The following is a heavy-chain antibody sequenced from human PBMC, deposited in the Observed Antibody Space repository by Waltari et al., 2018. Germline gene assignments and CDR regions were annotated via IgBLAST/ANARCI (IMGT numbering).Heavy chain of an antibody. Sequence: QAQLVQSGAGVQKPEASVKVSCKGSGYTCTSYAMHWLRQAPGQRLEWMGWINAGNGNTKYSQKFQGRVTITRDTSARTAYMELSSLRCEDTAVYYCARGGVEGSIAARRGYFDYWGQGTLVTVSS. D-gene: IGHD6-6*01. J-gene: IGHJ4*02. CDR1: GYTCTSYA. V-gene: IGHV1-3*01. CDR2: INAGNGNT. CDR3: ARGGVEGSIAARRGYFDY.